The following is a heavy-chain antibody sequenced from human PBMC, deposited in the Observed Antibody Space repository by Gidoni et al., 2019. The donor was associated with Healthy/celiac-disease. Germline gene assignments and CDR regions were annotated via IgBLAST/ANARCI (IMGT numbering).Heavy chain of an antibody. V-gene: IGHV1-46*03. Sequence: QVQLVQSGAEVKKPGASVKVSCKASGYTFTSYYMHWVRQAPGQGLEWMGIINPSGGSTSYAQKCQGRVTMTRDTSTSTVYMELSSLRSEDTAVYYCARVVGTYTHDYWGQGTLVTVSS. CDR1: GYTFTSYY. D-gene: IGHD1-26*01. J-gene: IGHJ4*02. CDR3: ARVVGTYTHDY. CDR2: INPSGGST.